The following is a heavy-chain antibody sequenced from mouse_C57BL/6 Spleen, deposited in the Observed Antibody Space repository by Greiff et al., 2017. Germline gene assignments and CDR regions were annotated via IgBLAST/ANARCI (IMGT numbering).Heavy chain of an antibody. Sequence: QVQLQQPGAELVMPGASVKLSCKASGYTFTSYWMHWVKQRPGQGLEWIGEIDPSDSYTNYNQKFKGKSTLTVDKSSSTAYMQLSSLTSEDSAVYYCSSTAQGHAMDYWGPGTSVTVSS. D-gene: IGHD3-2*02. CDR1: GYTFTSYW. V-gene: IGHV1-69*01. CDR3: SSTAQGHAMDY. J-gene: IGHJ4*01. CDR2: IDPSDSYT.